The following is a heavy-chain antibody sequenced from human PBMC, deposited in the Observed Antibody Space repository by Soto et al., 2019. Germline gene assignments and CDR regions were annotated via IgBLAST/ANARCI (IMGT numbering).Heavy chain of an antibody. D-gene: IGHD6-19*01. CDR1: GGSSSSGGYY. J-gene: IGHJ6*02. CDR2: IYYSGST. V-gene: IGHV4-61*08. CDR3: ARGIEGWYQGRYYYGMDV. Sequence: SETLSLTCTVSGGSSSSGGYYWSWIRQHPGKGLKWIGYIYYSGSTNYNPSLKSRVTISVDTSKNQFSLKLSSVTAADTAVYYCARGIEGWYQGRYYYGMDVWGQGTTVTVSS.